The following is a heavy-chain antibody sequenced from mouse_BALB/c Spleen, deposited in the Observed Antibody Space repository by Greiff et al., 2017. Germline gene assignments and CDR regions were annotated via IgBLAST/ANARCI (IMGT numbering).Heavy chain of an antibody. CDR2: IWSGGST. V-gene: IGHV2-6-4*01. CDR3: ARGGITTATFAY. D-gene: IGHD1-2*01. J-gene: IGHJ3*01. Sequence: VQGVESGPGLVAPSQSLSITCTVSGFSLSRYSVHWVRQSPGKGLEWLGVIWSGGSTDYNAAFISRLSISKDNSKSQVFFKMNSLQADDTAIYYCARGGITTATFAYWGQGTLVTVSA. CDR1: GFSLSRYS.